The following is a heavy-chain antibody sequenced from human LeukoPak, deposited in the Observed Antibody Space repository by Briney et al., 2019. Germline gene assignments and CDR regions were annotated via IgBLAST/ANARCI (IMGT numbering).Heavy chain of an antibody. V-gene: IGHV3-30*03. J-gene: IGHJ4*02. CDR3: ARDEGQLLFEY. CDR1: GFTFSSYG. Sequence: PGRSLRLSCAASGFTFSSYGMHWVRQAPGKGLEWVAVISYDGSNKYYADSVKGRFTISRDNSKNTLYLQMNSLRAEDTAVYYCARDEGQLLFEYWGQGTLVTVSS. D-gene: IGHD6-6*01. CDR2: ISYDGSNK.